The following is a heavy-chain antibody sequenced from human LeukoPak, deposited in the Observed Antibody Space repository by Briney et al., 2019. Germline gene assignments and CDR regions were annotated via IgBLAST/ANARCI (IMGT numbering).Heavy chain of an antibody. CDR1: GYTFTSYD. J-gene: IGHJ3*02. Sequence: ASVKVSCKASGYTFTSYDINWERQATGQGLEWMGWMHPNSGNTGYAQKFQGRVTITRNTSISTAYMELSSLRSEDTAVYYCARHRSITIFGVVIYDAFDIWGQGTMVTVSS. D-gene: IGHD3-3*01. V-gene: IGHV1-8*03. CDR3: ARHRSITIFGVVIYDAFDI. CDR2: MHPNSGNT.